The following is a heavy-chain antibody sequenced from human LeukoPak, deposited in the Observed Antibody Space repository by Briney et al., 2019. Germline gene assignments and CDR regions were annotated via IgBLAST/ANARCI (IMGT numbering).Heavy chain of an antibody. Sequence: GGSLRPSCAASGFIFSSYAMSWVRQAPGKGLECVSVSGSGYSTYYADSVKGRFTVSRDNSKNTLYLQMNSLRAEDTAVYYCAKKITEAGHNWFDPWGQGTLVTVSS. CDR2: SGSGYST. J-gene: IGHJ5*02. V-gene: IGHV3-23*01. D-gene: IGHD6-13*01. CDR3: AKKITEAGHNWFDP. CDR1: GFIFSSYA.